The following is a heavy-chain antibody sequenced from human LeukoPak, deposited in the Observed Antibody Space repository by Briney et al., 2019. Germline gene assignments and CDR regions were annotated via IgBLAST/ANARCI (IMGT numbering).Heavy chain of an antibody. D-gene: IGHD2-15*01. Sequence: PGGSLRLSCAASGFTFSSYAMSWVRQAPGKGLEWVSAISGSGGSTYYADSVKGRFTISRDNSKNTLYLQMNSLRAEDTAVYYCAKEKDIVVVVAANYFDYWGRGTLVTVSS. CDR2: ISGSGGST. J-gene: IGHJ4*02. V-gene: IGHV3-23*01. CDR1: GFTFSSYA. CDR3: AKEKDIVVVVAANYFDY.